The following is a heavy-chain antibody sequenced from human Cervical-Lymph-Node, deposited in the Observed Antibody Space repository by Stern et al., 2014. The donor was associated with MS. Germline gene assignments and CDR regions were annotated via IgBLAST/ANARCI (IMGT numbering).Heavy chain of an antibody. CDR3: ARSSTVTPNAFDI. D-gene: IGHD4-17*01. CDR1: GGSISSGGYS. V-gene: IGHV4-30-2*01. Sequence: QLQLQDSGSGLVKPSQTLSLTCAVSGGSISSGGYSWSWIRQPPAKGLEWIGYIYHSGSTYYNPSLKSRVTISVDRSKNQFSLKLTSVTAADTAVYYCARSSTVTPNAFDIWGQGTMVTVSS. J-gene: IGHJ3*02. CDR2: IYHSGST.